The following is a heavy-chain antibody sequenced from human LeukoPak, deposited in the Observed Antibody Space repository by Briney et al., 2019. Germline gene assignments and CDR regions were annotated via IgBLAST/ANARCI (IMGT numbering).Heavy chain of an antibody. CDR1: GFTFTNYA. Sequence: PGGSLRLSCAASGFTFTNYAMSWVCQAPGRGLEWVSASVGGGGTTFYADSVKGRFTISRDNAKNTVNLKMNSLRGEDTAVYYCAKAPLSTGWAYNDYWGQGTLVTVSS. CDR2: SVGGGGTT. V-gene: IGHV3-23*01. D-gene: IGHD6-19*01. CDR3: AKAPLSTGWAYNDY. J-gene: IGHJ4*02.